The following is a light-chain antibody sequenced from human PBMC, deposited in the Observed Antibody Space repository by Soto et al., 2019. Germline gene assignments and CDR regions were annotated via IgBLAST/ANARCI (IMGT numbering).Light chain of an antibody. Sequence: QAVLTQPPSASGTPGQRVTISCSGGSSNIGANTVNWYQQIPGTAPKLLIYVDDQRPSGVPDRFSGSKSGTSASLAISGLHFEDEADFYCAAWDDSLNGFVFGTGTKLTVL. V-gene: IGLV1-44*01. CDR2: VDD. CDR3: AAWDDSLNGFV. J-gene: IGLJ1*01. CDR1: SSNIGANT.